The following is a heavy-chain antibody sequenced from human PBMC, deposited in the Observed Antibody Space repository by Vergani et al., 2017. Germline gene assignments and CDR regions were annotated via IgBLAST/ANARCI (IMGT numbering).Heavy chain of an antibody. CDR2: IYYSGST. V-gene: IGHV4-31*03. Sequence: QVQLQESGPGLVKPSQTLSLTCTVSGGSIRSGGYYWSWIRQHPGKGLEWIGYIYYSGSTYYNPSLKSRVTISVDTSKNQFSLKLSSVTAADTAVYYCASDRRGYCSSTSCYNWFDPWGQGTLVTVSS. CDR1: GGSIRSGGYY. CDR3: ASDRRGYCSSTSCYNWFDP. D-gene: IGHD2-2*01. J-gene: IGHJ5*02.